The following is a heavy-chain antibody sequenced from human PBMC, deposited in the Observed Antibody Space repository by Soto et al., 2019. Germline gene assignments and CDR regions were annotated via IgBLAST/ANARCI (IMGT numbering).Heavy chain of an antibody. D-gene: IGHD2-2*01. Sequence: EVQLVESGGGLVQPGGSLRLSCAASGFTFSSYSMNWVRQAPGKGLEWVSYISSSSSTIYYADSVKGRFTICRDNAKNSLYLQKNSLRDEDTAVYYCARESAALNWFDPWGQGTLVTVSS. CDR1: GFTFSSYS. CDR2: ISSSSSTI. J-gene: IGHJ5*02. CDR3: ARESAALNWFDP. V-gene: IGHV3-48*02.